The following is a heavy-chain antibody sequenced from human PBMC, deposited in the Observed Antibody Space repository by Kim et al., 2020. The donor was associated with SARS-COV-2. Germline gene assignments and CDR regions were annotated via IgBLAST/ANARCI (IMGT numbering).Heavy chain of an antibody. CDR3: ARDHGHELGAGYFDY. D-gene: IGHD3-16*01. CDR2: FHSSGGA. CDR1: GDSVWKNY. J-gene: IGHJ4*02. Sequence: SETLSLTCTVSGDSVWKNYWNWIRQPAGKGLEFIGRFHSSGGANYSPSLLSRVSMSVDTSKNQLSLKLSSVTAADTAVYYCARDHGHELGAGYFDYWGQG. V-gene: IGHV4-4*07.